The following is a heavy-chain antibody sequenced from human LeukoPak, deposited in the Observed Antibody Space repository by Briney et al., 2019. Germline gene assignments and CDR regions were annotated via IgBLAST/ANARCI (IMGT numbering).Heavy chain of an antibody. V-gene: IGHV3-23*01. J-gene: IGHJ4*02. CDR2: ISGSGGST. CDR1: GFPFSSYW. Sequence: RAGGSLRLSCVASGFPFSSYWMTWVRQAPGKGLEWVSAISGSGGSTYYADSVKGRFTISRDNSKNTLYLQMNSLRAEDTAVYYCTKHDYGDYLFYFDYWGQGTLVTVSS. CDR3: TKHDYGDYLFYFDY. D-gene: IGHD4-17*01.